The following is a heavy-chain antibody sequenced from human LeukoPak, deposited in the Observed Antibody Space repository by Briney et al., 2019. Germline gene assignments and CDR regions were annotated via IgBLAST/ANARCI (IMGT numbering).Heavy chain of an antibody. D-gene: IGHD2/OR15-2a*01. CDR2: INPNSGGT. CDR1: GYTFTGCY. V-gene: IGHV1-2*02. CDR3: ARSSNISRRFFDY. Sequence: ASVKVSCKASGYTFTGCYMHWVRQAPGQGLECMGWINPNSGGTNYAQKFQGRVTMTRDTSISTAYMELSRLRSDDTAVYYCARSSNISRRFFDYWGQGTLVTVSS. J-gene: IGHJ4*02.